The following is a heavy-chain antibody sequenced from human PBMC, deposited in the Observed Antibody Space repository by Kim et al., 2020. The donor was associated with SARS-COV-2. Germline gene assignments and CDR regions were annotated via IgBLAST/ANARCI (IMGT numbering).Heavy chain of an antibody. V-gene: IGHV3-30*03. D-gene: IGHD3-9*01. J-gene: IGHJ3*02. Sequence: GGSLRLSCAASGFTFSSYGIHWVRQAPGKGLEWVAVISYDGRNKEYADSVKGRFTVSRDNSKNTLFLQMNSLRVDDTAVYYCVSPIDILTGYYDVPGGLDAFDIWGQGTTVTVSS. CDR1: GFTFSSYG. CDR2: ISYDGRNK. CDR3: VSPIDILTGYYDVPGGLDAFDI.